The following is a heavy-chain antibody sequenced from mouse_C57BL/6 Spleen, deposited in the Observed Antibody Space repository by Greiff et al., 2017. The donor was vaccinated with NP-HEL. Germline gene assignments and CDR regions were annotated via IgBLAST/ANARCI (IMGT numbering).Heavy chain of an antibody. J-gene: IGHJ2*01. CDR3: ARFPYGNSFDY. D-gene: IGHD2-1*01. CDR2: IDPSDSET. Sequence: VQLQQPGAELVRPGSSVKLSCKASGYTFTSYWMHWVKQRPIQGLEWIGNIDPSDSETHYNQKFKDKATLTVDKSSSTAYMQLSSLTSEDSAVYYCARFPYGNSFDYWGQGTTLTVSS. V-gene: IGHV1-52*01. CDR1: GYTFTSYW.